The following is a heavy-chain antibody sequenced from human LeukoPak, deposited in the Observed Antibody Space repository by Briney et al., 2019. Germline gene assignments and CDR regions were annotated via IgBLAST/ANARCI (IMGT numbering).Heavy chain of an antibody. V-gene: IGHV3-11*06. D-gene: IGHD6-13*01. CDR3: ARMGIAAVGAYYFDY. CDR2: ISRNSYT. J-gene: IGHJ4*02. Sequence: GGSLRVSCAASGFTFSDYYMSWIRQAPGKGLEWVSYISRNSYTNYADSVKGRFTISRDNAKNSLYLQMASLRAEDTAVYYCARMGIAAVGAYYFDYWGQGTLVAVSS. CDR1: GFTFSDYY.